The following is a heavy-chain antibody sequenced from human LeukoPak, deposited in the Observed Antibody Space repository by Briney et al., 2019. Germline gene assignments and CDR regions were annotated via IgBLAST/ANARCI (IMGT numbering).Heavy chain of an antibody. CDR3: AAKASGWHFPFDY. J-gene: IGHJ4*02. V-gene: IGHV3-53*01. CDR2: IYSGGST. Sequence: GGSLRLSCAASGFTVSSNYMSWVRQAPGKGLEWVSVIYSGGSTYYADSVKGRFTISRDNSRNTLYLQMNSLRVEDTAVYYCAAKASGWHFPFDYWGQGTLVTVSS. D-gene: IGHD6-19*01. CDR1: GFTVSSNY.